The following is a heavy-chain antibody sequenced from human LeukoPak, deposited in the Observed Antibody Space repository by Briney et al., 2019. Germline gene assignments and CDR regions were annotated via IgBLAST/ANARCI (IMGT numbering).Heavy chain of an antibody. Sequence: GASVKVSCKASGYTFTGYYMHWVRQAPGQGLEWMGGIIPIFGTANYAQKFQGRVTITADKSTSTAYMELSSLRSEDTAVYYCARDSITFGGFTFDFWGQGTLVTVSS. V-gene: IGHV1-69*06. D-gene: IGHD3-16*01. J-gene: IGHJ4*02. CDR2: IIPIFGTA. CDR1: GYTFTGYY. CDR3: ARDSITFGGFTFDF.